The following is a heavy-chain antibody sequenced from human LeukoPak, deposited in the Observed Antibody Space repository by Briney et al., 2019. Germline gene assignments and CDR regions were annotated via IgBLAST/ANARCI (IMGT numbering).Heavy chain of an antibody. CDR1: GGSVSSSRYY. D-gene: IGHD6-13*01. V-gene: IGHV4-39*01. J-gene: IGHJ4*02. CDR2: IYYSGST. Sequence: PSETLSLTCTVSGGSVSSSRYYWGWIRQPPGKGLERIGSIYYSGSTYYNPSLKSRVTISIDTSKNQFSLKVSSVTAADTAVYYCARQVPGIAATGTEDFDYWGQGTLVTVSS. CDR3: ARQVPGIAATGTEDFDY.